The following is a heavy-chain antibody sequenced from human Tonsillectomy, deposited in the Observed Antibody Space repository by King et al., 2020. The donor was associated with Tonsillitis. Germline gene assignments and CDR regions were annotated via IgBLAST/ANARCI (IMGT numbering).Heavy chain of an antibody. CDR3: ARDFTDSSGFSLGY. CDR2: IISSNNYI. V-gene: IGHV3-21*01. Sequence: VQLVESGGGLVEPGGSLRLSCAASGFTFNRYTMNWVRQVPGKGLEWVSSIISSNNYIYYTDSMKGRFTISRDNAKNSLYLQMNSLRVEDTAVYYCARDFTDSSGFSLGYWGQGSLVTVSS. D-gene: IGHD3-22*01. CDR1: GFTFNRYT. J-gene: IGHJ4*02.